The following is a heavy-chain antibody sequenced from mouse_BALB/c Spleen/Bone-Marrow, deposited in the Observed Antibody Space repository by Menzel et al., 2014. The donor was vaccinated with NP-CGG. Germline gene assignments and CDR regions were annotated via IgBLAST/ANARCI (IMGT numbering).Heavy chain of an antibody. D-gene: IGHD2-14*01. CDR2: ILPGSGST. CDR3: ARGGVRGGYWYFDV. J-gene: IGHJ1*01. V-gene: IGHV1-9*01. CDR1: GYTFSSYW. Sequence: VQLQQSGAELMKPGASVKISCKATGYTFSSYWIEWVRQRPGHGLEWIGEILPGSGSTNYNEKFKGKATFTADTSSNPAYMQLRSRTSEDSAVYYCARGGVRGGYWYFDVWGAGTTVTVSS.